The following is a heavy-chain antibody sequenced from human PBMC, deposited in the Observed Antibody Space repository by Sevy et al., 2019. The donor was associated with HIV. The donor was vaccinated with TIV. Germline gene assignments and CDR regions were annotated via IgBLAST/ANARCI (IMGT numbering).Heavy chain of an antibody. CDR2: IYPGDSDN. CDR1: GYSFTSYW. V-gene: IGHV5-51*01. CDR3: ARKYYDILTGYYRFDP. D-gene: IGHD3-9*01. Sequence: GESLKISCKGSGYSFTSYWIGWVRQMPGKGLEWMGIIYPGDSDNRYSPSFQGQVTISADKSISTAYLQWSSLKASDTAMYYCARKYYDILTGYYRFDPWGQGTLVTVSS. J-gene: IGHJ5*02.